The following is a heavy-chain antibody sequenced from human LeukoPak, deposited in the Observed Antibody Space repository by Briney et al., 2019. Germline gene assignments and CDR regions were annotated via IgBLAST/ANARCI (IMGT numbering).Heavy chain of an antibody. Sequence: SETLSLTCTVSGGSISTYYWSWIRQPPGKGLEWIGSIYHSGSTYYNPSLKSRVTISVDTSKNQFSLKLSSVTAADTAVYYCARVDDSSGYGIWGQGTMVTVSS. CDR3: ARVDDSSGYGI. D-gene: IGHD3-22*01. J-gene: IGHJ3*02. V-gene: IGHV4-38-2*02. CDR2: IYHSGST. CDR1: GGSISTYY.